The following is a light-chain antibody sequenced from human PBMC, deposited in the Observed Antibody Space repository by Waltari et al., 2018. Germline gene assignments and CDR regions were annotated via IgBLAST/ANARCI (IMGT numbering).Light chain of an antibody. CDR2: EVN. CDR1: SSDVGSYNF. J-gene: IGLJ2*01. CDR3: CSYAGTTTVL. Sequence: QSALTQPASVSGPPGQSITIPCTGPSSDVGSYNFVSWYQQHPDKAPKLMIYEVNKRPSGVSNRFSGSKSGNTASLTISGLQAEDEADYYCCSYAGTTTVLFGGGTNLTVL. V-gene: IGLV2-23*02.